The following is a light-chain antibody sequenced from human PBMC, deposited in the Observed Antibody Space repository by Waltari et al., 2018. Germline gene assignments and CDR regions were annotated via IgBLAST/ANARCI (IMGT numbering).Light chain of an antibody. CDR3: MQALQTPFT. CDR1: QSLLHSNGITY. CDR2: VVS. V-gene: IGKV2-28*01. Sequence: IVMTQSPLSAPVTPGEPAPISCRPSQSLLHSNGITYLAWYLQKPGQSPQLLIYVVSNRASGVPYRFSGSGSGTEFTLTISRVEAEDVGVYYCMQALQTPFTFGPGTKVHIK. J-gene: IGKJ3*01.